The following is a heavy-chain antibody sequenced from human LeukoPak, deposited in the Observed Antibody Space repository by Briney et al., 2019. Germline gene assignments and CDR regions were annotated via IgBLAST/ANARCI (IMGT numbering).Heavy chain of an antibody. J-gene: IGHJ4*02. CDR1: GYSFTSYW. D-gene: IGHD5-18*01. CDR3: ARLGDTAMVSDFDY. Sequence: GECPKISCKGSGYSFTSYWIGWVRQMPGKGLEWMGIIYPGDFDTRYSPSFQGQVTISADKSISTAYLQWSSLKASDTAMYYCARLGDTAMVSDFDYWGQGTLVTVSA. V-gene: IGHV5-51*01. CDR2: IYPGDFDT.